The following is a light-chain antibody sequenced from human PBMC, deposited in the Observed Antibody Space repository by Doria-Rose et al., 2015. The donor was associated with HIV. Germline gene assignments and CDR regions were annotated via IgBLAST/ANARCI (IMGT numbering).Light chain of an antibody. CDR2: DGS. Sequence: TQSPGTLSLSPGERATLSCRASRSFSSTYLAWYQQKPGQAHSLLIYDGSTRATGIPDRFSASGSGTDFTLTINRLEPEDFALYYCHQYGSSWTFGQGTKVEI. CDR3: HQYGSSWT. CDR1: RSFSSTY. J-gene: IGKJ1*01. V-gene: IGKV3-20*01.